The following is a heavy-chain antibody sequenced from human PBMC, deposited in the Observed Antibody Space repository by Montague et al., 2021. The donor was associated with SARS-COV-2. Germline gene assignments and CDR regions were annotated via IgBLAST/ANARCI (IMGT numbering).Heavy chain of an antibody. V-gene: IGHV4-59*01. CDR3: ARGFDL. Sequence: SETLSLTCTVSGGSISSYYWSWIRQPPGKGLEWIGYIYYSGGTNYNPSLKSRVTISVDTSKNQFSLKLSSVTAADTAVYHCARGFDLWGRGTLVTVSS. J-gene: IGHJ2*01. CDR1: GGSISSYY. CDR2: IYYSGGT.